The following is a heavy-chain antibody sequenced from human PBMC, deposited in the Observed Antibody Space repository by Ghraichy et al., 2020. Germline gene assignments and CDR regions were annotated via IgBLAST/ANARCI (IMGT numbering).Heavy chain of an antibody. CDR3: ARGEFGLVD. V-gene: IGHV3-74*01. D-gene: IGHD3/OR15-3a*01. CDR1: GFSLTDSW. Sequence: GESLNISCAASGFSLTDSWMYWVRQVPGKGLVWVSHLSPAANIINYVESVRGRFTISRDTAKNMLFLQMDSLRVDDTAMYYCARGEFGLVDWGRGTLVTVSA. J-gene: IGHJ4*02. CDR2: LSPAANII.